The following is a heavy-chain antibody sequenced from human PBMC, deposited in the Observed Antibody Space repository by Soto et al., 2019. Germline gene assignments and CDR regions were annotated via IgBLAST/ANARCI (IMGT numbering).Heavy chain of an antibody. Sequence: EVQLVQSGAEVKKPGESLKISCKVSGYKFTTYWIGWVRQMPGKGLEWMGVIYPSDSDTRYGPSFQGQVTISADKSISTAYLQWDSLRASDSAMYYCARRGYDTNGYNYDFDFWGQGTLVTVSS. CDR3: ARRGYDTNGYNYDFDF. CDR2: IYPSDSDT. D-gene: IGHD3-22*01. V-gene: IGHV5-51*01. CDR1: GYKFTTYW. J-gene: IGHJ4*02.